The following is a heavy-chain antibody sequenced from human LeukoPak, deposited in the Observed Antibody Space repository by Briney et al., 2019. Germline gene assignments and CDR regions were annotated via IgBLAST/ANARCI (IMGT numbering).Heavy chain of an antibody. D-gene: IGHD1-26*01. Sequence: SETLSLTCTVSGGSINGYYWNWIRQPPGKGLEWIGYIYYIGTTKYNPSLKSRATISLDTSRNQFSLKLSSVTAADTAVYYCARRSYLVGAPFDSWGQGTLVTVSS. CDR3: ARRSYLVGAPFDS. CDR1: GGSINGYY. J-gene: IGHJ4*02. V-gene: IGHV4-59*08. CDR2: IYYIGTT.